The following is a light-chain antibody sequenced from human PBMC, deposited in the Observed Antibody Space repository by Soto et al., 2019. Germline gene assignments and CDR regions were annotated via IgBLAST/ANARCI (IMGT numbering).Light chain of an antibody. V-gene: IGKV3-20*01. Sequence: EIVLTQSPGTLSLSPGQRATLSCRASQSVNSSYLAWFQQKPGQAPRLLIYGASTRATGIPDRFSGSGAGTDFTLPISILEPEDFAVYYCQQYGSSPQTFGQGTKLEIK. J-gene: IGKJ1*01. CDR3: QQYGSSPQT. CDR1: QSVNSSY. CDR2: GAS.